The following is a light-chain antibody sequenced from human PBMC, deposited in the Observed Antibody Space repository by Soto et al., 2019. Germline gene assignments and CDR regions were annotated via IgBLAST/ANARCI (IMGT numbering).Light chain of an antibody. V-gene: IGKV3-20*01. CDR2: GAS. Sequence: EILLTQSPGTLSLSPGERATLSCRASQSVSSSYLAWYQQKPGQAPRLLIYGASSRATGIPDRFSGSGSGTDFTLTISRLEPEDFAVYYCQQYGSSPSTTFGQGTKVDIK. CDR1: QSVSSSY. CDR3: QQYGSSPSTT. J-gene: IGKJ1*01.